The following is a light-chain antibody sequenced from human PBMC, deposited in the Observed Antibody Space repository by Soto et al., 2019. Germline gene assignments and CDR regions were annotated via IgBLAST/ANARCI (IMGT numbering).Light chain of an antibody. CDR2: AAS. V-gene: IGKV1D-12*01. Sequence: DIQLTQSPSSVSASVGDRVTITCRASQGIRSWVAWYQHRPGKAPTLLIYAASTLQSGVPSRFSGSGSGTEFTLTISSLQPEDFATYYCQQAHSLPRTFGQGTKVDIK. CDR3: QQAHSLPRT. CDR1: QGIRSW. J-gene: IGKJ1*01.